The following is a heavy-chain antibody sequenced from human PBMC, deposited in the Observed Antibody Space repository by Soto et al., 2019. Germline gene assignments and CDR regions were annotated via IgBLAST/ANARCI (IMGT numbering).Heavy chain of an antibody. J-gene: IGHJ4*02. Sequence: ASVKVSCKASGYTFTSYYMHWVRQAPGQGLEWMGIINPSGSSSSYAQKFQGRVTMTTDKSTSTAYMELRSLRSEDTALYYCATSYGSGYRAFDYWGQGALVTVSS. D-gene: IGHD3-10*01. CDR3: ATSYGSGYRAFDY. CDR2: INPSGSSS. CDR1: GYTFTSYY. V-gene: IGHV1-46*01.